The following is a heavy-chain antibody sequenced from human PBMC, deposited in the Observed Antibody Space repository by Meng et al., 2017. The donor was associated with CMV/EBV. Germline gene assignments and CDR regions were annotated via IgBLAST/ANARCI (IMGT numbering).Heavy chain of an antibody. Sequence: SETLSLTCTVSGYSISSGYYWGWIRQPPGKGLEWIGSIYHSGSTYYNPSLKSRVTISVDTSKNQFSLKLSSVTAADTAVYYCARGGINIVVVPAAMISYYFDYWGQGTLVTVSS. V-gene: IGHV4-38-2*02. D-gene: IGHD2-2*01. CDR1: GYSISSGYY. CDR2: IYHSGST. CDR3: ARGGINIVVVPAAMISYYFDY. J-gene: IGHJ4*02.